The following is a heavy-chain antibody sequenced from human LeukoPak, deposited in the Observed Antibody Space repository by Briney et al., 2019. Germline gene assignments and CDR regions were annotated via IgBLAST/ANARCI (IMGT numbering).Heavy chain of an antibody. D-gene: IGHD6-19*01. CDR2: IKSKTDGGTT. V-gene: IGHV3-15*01. Sequence: GGSLRLPCAASGFTISNYAMSWVRQAPGKGLEWVGRIKSKTDGGTTDYAAPVKGRFTISRDDSKNTLYLQMNSLKTEDTAVYYCTTDLRAAVAGTLFKDYWGQGTLVTVSS. CDR3: TTDLRAAVAGTLFKDY. CDR1: GFTISNYA. J-gene: IGHJ4*02.